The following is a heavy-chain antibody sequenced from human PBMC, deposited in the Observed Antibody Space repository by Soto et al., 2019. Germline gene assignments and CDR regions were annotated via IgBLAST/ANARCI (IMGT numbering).Heavy chain of an antibody. V-gene: IGHV1-69*04. CDR2: IIPYIGKA. Sequence: ASVKVSCKASGYTFTSYGISWVRQAPGQGLEWMGRIIPYIGKANYAQKFQGRVTITTDKSTSTAYMELSSLRSEDTAVYYCARWTPMNYPDYWGQGTLVTVSS. D-gene: IGHD3-22*01. CDR3: ARWTPMNYPDY. CDR1: GYTFTSYG. J-gene: IGHJ4*02.